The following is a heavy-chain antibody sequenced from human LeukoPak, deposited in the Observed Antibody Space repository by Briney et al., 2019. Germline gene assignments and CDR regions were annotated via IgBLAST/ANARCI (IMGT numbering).Heavy chain of an antibody. CDR2: ISSSGSTI. CDR3: ARDCPLTVAPLCIFDY. V-gene: IGHV3-11*04. Sequence: KSGGSLRLSCAASGFTFSDYYMSWIRQAPGKGLEWVSYISSSGSTISYADSVKGRFTISRDNAKNSLYLQMNSLRAEDTAVYYCARDCPLTVAPLCIFDYWGQGTLVTVSS. CDR1: GFTFSDYY. D-gene: IGHD2-2*01. J-gene: IGHJ4*02.